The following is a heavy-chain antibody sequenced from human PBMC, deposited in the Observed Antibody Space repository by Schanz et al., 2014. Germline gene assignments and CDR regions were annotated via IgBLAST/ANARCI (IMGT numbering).Heavy chain of an antibody. V-gene: IGHV3-30*18. D-gene: IGHD3-22*01. Sequence: VQLVESGGGVVQPGRSLRLSCAGSGFSFSDYGMHWVRQAPGRGLEWVAVISYHGSERYYADSVKGRFTISRDNSKNTLYLQMNSLRTGDTAVYFCAKSYDTSGYSGFDYWGQGTLVTVSS. CDR1: GFSFSDYG. J-gene: IGHJ4*02. CDR3: AKSYDTSGYSGFDY. CDR2: ISYHGSER.